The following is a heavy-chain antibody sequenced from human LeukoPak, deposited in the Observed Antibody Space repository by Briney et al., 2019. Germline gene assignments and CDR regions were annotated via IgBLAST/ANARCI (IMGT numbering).Heavy chain of an antibody. D-gene: IGHD2-2*02. Sequence: GGSLRLSCAASGFTFSSYGMHWVRQAPGKGLEGVAVIWYDGSNKYYADSVKGRFTISRDNSKNTLYLQMNSLRAEDTAVYYCAKEDIVVVPAAIDYYYYYMDVWGKGTTVTVSS. CDR1: GFTFSSYG. CDR3: AKEDIVVVPAAIDYYYYYMDV. J-gene: IGHJ6*03. V-gene: IGHV3-33*06. CDR2: IWYDGSNK.